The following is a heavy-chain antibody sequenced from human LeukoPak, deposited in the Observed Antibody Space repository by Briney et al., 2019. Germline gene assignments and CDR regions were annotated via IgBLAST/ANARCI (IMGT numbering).Heavy chain of an antibody. CDR1: GDSVSNNSAA. D-gene: IGHD2-2*01. J-gene: IGHJ4*02. CDR2: TYYRSYWNN. CDR3: VKGDWSSSRGDH. Sequence: SQTLSLPCAISGDSVSNNSAAWHWIRQSPSRGLEWLGRTYYRSYWNNDYALPVQGRITINPDTSKNQFSLQLKSLTPEDTAVYYCVKGDWSSSRGDHWGQGTLVTVSS. V-gene: IGHV6-1*01.